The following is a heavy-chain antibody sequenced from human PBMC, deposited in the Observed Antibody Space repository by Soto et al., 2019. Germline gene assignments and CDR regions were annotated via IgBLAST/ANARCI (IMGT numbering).Heavy chain of an antibody. Sequence: EVQLLESGGGLVQPGGSLRLSCAASGFIFSNYDMSWVRLAPGKGLEWVSVIGTSGSGTYYADSVKGRFTISRDNSKNTVYLQMSSLRAEDTALYMCVRHAKLTSVTANVGYYYGLDIWGPGTTVTISS. CDR3: VRHAKLTSVTANVGYYYGLDI. V-gene: IGHV3-23*01. J-gene: IGHJ6*02. D-gene: IGHD4-4*01. CDR2: IGTSGSGT. CDR1: GFIFSNYD.